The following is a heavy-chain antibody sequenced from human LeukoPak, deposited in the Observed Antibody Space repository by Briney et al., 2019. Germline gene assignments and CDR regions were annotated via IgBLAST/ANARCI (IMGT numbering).Heavy chain of an antibody. CDR1: GYTFTSYD. J-gene: IGHJ3*02. CDR2: MNPNSGNT. Sequence: ASVKVSCKASGYTFTSYDINWVRQATGQGLEWMGWMNPNSGNTGYAQKFQGRVTMARNTSISTAYMELSSLRSEDTAVYYCARAGQYSSSWYGPKGDEHAFDIWGQGTMVTVSS. D-gene: IGHD6-13*01. CDR3: ARAGQYSSSWYGPKGDEHAFDI. V-gene: IGHV1-8*01.